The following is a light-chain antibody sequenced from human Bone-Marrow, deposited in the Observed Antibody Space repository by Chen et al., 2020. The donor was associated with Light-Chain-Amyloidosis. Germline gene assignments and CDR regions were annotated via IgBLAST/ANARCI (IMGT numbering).Light chain of an antibody. CDR3: QSYDSGRSGSKV. CDR2: DNI. CDR1: SSDIGAGYD. V-gene: IGLV1-40*01. J-gene: IGLJ2*01. Sequence: VLTQPSSVSVAPGQRVTISCTGSSSDIGAGYDVPWYQQLPGTAPKLLIYDNIKRPSGVPDRFSGSQSGTSASLAITGLQAEDEADYYCQSYDSGRSGSKVFGGGTKLTVL.